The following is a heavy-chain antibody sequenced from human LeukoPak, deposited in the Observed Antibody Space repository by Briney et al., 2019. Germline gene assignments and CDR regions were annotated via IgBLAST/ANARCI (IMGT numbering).Heavy chain of an antibody. J-gene: IGHJ4*02. CDR3: AKSVLHPFDY. CDR2: ISVRSRST. CDR1: GFTFSSYA. Sequence: GGSLRLSCAASGFTFSSYAMSWVRQAPGKGMEWVSSISVRSRSTYYPYSLNVRFPLSRYNSNNTLYLQMTSLSADHTAVYYCAKSVLHPFDYWRQGTLVTVSS. V-gene: IGHV3-23*01. D-gene: IGHD6-6*01.